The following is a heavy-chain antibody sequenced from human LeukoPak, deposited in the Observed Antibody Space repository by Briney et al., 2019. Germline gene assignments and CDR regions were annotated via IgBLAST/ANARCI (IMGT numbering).Heavy chain of an antibody. V-gene: IGHV3-7*01. Sequence: GGSLRLSCAVSGFTFTDYWMNWVRQAPGKGLEWVASIRQDGSETTYVGSVKGRFTISRDNTKNSLSLQVNSLRAEDTAVYYCARDGAAAGLYFDLWGQGTLVTVSS. CDR1: GFTFTDYW. CDR2: IRQDGSET. D-gene: IGHD6-13*01. CDR3: ARDGAAAGLYFDL. J-gene: IGHJ4*01.